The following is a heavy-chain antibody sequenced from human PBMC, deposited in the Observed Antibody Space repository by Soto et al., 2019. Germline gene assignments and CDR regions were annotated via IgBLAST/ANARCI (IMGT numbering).Heavy chain of an antibody. V-gene: IGHV4-34*01. CDR3: ARGSLRLRRFDY. D-gene: IGHD3-16*02. CDR2: INHSGST. CDR1: GGSFSGYY. J-gene: IGHJ4*02. Sequence: NPSETLSLTCAVYGGSFSGYYWSWIRQPPGKGLEWIGEINHSGSTNYNPSLKSRVTISVDTSKNQFSLKLSSVTAADTAVYYCARGSLRLRRFDYWGQGTLVTVSS.